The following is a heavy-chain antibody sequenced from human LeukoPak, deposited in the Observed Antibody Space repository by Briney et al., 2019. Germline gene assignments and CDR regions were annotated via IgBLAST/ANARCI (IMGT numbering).Heavy chain of an antibody. D-gene: IGHD3-3*01. Sequence: PGGSLRLSCAASGFTFDDYAMHWVRQAPGKGVEWVSGISWNSGSIGYADSVKGRFTISRDNAKNSLYLQMNSLRAEDTALYYCAKDSSQFFGVVPYRRNYYYGLDVWGQGTTVTVSS. CDR2: ISWNSGSI. V-gene: IGHV3-9*01. CDR3: AKDSSQFFGVVPYRRNYYYGLDV. J-gene: IGHJ6*02. CDR1: GFTFDDYA.